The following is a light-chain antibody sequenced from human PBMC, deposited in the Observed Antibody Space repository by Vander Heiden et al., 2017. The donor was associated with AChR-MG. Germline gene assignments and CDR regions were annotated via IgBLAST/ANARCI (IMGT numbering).Light chain of an antibody. Sequence: QSAITQPASVSGSPEESITISCSGTGSDFGGNNYFTWYQQHPGKAPKLMIYDVNNRPSGVSNRFSGSRSGNTASLTISGLQAEDEADYHCSSYTSSSTLLFGGGTKLTVL. CDR3: SSYTSSSTLL. CDR2: DVN. J-gene: IGLJ2*01. V-gene: IGLV2-14*01. CDR1: GSDFGGNNY.